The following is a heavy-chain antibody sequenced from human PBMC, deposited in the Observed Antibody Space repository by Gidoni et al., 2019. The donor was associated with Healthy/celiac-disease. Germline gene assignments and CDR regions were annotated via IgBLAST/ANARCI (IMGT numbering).Heavy chain of an antibody. CDR3: ARDFEGVGAPRNYYYYYYGMDV. CDR1: GGTFSSYA. Sequence: KKPGSSVKVSCKAPGGTFSSYAISWVRQAPGQGLEWMGGIIPIFGTANYAQKFQGRVTITADESTSTAYMELSSLRSEDTAVYYCARDFEGVGAPRNYYYYYYGMDVWGQGTTVTVSS. CDR2: IIPIFGTA. V-gene: IGHV1-69*01. J-gene: IGHJ6*02. D-gene: IGHD1-7*01.